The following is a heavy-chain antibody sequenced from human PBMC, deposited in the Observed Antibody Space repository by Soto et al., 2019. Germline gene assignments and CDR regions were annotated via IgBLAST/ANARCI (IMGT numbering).Heavy chain of an antibody. J-gene: IGHJ4*02. Sequence: VQLVQSGGGVVQPGGSLRLSCAASGFIFSDFGMHWVRQAPGQGLEWVAVISYDGSYTSYAASVKGRFSISKDFSKNMLFLDMNSLRAEDTAVYYCARDPRYAKTGVWWGQGTLVTVSS. CDR2: ISYDGSYT. CDR3: ARDPRYAKTGVW. CDR1: GFIFSDFG. D-gene: IGHD2-2*01. V-gene: IGHV3-33*05.